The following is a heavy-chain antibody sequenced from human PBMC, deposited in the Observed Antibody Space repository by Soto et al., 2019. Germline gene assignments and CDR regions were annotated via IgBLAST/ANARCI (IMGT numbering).Heavy chain of an antibody. Sequence: PGESLKISCKCAGDTFSNFWIAWVRQLPGKGLEYMGIIYPGDSETRYSPSFHGKVTISADRSIGTAYLQWSSLEASDSAFYFCARSPRSSPYFDYWGQGALVTVSS. CDR1: GDTFSNFW. J-gene: IGHJ4*02. D-gene: IGHD6-13*01. CDR3: ARSPRSSPYFDY. V-gene: IGHV5-51*01. CDR2: IYPGDSET.